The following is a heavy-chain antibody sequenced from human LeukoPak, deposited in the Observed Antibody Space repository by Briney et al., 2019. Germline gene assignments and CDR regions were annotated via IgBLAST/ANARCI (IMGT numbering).Heavy chain of an antibody. CDR2: ISTSGGST. J-gene: IGHJ4*02. Sequence: GGSLRLSCAASGFTFLTYAMSWVRQAPGKGLGWVSSISTSGGSTFYADSVKGRFTISRDNSENMLYLQMNSLRAEDTAVYYCAKAACSSPSCYFPFDYWGQETLVIVSS. CDR1: GFTFLTYA. CDR3: AKAACSSPSCYFPFDY. V-gene: IGHV3-23*01. D-gene: IGHD2-2*01.